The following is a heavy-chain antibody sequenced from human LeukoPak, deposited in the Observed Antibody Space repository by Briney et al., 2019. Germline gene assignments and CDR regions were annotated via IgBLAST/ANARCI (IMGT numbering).Heavy chain of an antibody. J-gene: IGHJ4*02. CDR1: GFTFSSYA. Sequence: GGSLRLSCAASGFTFSSYATSWVRQAPGRGLEWVSAISGSGGSTYYADSVKGRFTISRDNSKNTLYLQMSSLRAEDTAVYYCAKDMEVDTALGRSDYWGQGTLVTVSS. CDR3: AKDMEVDTALGRSDY. CDR2: ISGSGGST. D-gene: IGHD5-18*01. V-gene: IGHV3-23*01.